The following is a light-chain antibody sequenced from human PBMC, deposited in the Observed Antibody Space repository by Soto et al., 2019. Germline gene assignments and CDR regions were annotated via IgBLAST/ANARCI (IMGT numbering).Light chain of an antibody. CDR3: QHYGDSPRT. J-gene: IGKJ1*01. CDR1: QSVSSSY. Sequence: EIVLTQSPGTLSLSPGERATLSCRASQSVSSSYLAWYQQKPGQAPRLLIYGASSRATGIPDRFSGSGSGTEFNLTISRLEPEDFAVYYCQHYGDSPRTFGQGTKVEIK. V-gene: IGKV3-20*01. CDR2: GAS.